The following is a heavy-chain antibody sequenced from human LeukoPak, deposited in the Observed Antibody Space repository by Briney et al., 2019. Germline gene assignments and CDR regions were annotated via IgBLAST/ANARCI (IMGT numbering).Heavy chain of an antibody. CDR1: GFTFSSYG. CDR3: AKEISVADMFDF. Sequence: GRSLRLSCAASGFTFSSYGMHWVRQAPGKGLEWVAVISSDGNIQYYSDSVTGRFTISRDNSKNTLYLQINSLRPEDTAVFYCAKEISVADMFDFWGRGTLVAVSS. V-gene: IGHV3-30*18. CDR2: ISSDGNIQ. J-gene: IGHJ4*02. D-gene: IGHD6-19*01.